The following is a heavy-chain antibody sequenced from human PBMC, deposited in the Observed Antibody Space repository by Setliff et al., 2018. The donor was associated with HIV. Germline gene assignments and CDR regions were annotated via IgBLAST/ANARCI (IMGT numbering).Heavy chain of an antibody. J-gene: IGHJ4*02. D-gene: IGHD1-1*01. CDR3: ARQLSNSFDY. CDR1: EYTFTDYF. CDR2: ISPDNANT. Sequence: AASVKVSCKASEYTFTDYFIHWVRQAPGQGLEWMGWISPDNANTRISQRFRGSVTMTRDRSINTAYMEFSGLTSDDTAVYYCARQLSNSFDYWGQGTLVTVSS. V-gene: IGHV1-2*02.